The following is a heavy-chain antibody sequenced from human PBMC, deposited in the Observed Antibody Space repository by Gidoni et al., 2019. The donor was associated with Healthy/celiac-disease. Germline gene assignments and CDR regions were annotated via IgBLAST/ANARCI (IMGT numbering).Heavy chain of an antibody. CDR1: GFTFSSYS. Sequence: VQLVESGGGLVKPGGSLRLSCAASGFTFSSYSMNWVRQAPGKGLEWVSSISSSSSYIYYADSVKGRFTISRDNAKNSLYLQMNSLRAEDTAVYYCARDGDSGYGGDAFDIWGQGTMVTVSS. D-gene: IGHD5-12*01. V-gene: IGHV3-21*01. J-gene: IGHJ3*02. CDR3: ARDGDSGYGGDAFDI. CDR2: ISSSSSYI.